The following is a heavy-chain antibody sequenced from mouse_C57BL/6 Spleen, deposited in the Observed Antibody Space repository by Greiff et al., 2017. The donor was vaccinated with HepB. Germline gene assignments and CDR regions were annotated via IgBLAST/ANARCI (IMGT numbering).Heavy chain of an antibody. V-gene: IGHV1-22*01. Sequence: VHVKQSGPELVKPGASVKMSCKASGYTFTDYNMHWVKQSHGKSLEWIGYINPNNGGTSYNQKFKGKATLTVNKSSSTAYMERRSLTSEDSAVYYCARRQLRPYAMDYWGQGTSVTVSS. CDR3: ARRQLRPYAMDY. D-gene: IGHD3-2*02. CDR1: GYTFTDYN. J-gene: IGHJ4*01. CDR2: INPNNGGT.